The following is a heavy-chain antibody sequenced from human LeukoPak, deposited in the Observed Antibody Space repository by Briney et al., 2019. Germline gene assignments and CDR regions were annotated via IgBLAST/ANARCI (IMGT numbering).Heavy chain of an antibody. CDR2: ISAYNGNT. CDR3: ARDPYYYDSSGYPKIDY. CDR1: GYTFASYG. J-gene: IGHJ4*02. D-gene: IGHD3-22*01. Sequence: GASVKVSCKASGYTFASYGISWVRQAPGQGLEWMGWISAYNGNTNYAQKLQGRVTMTTDTSTSTAYMELRSLRSDDTAVYYCARDPYYYDSSGYPKIDYWGQGTLVTVSS. V-gene: IGHV1-18*01.